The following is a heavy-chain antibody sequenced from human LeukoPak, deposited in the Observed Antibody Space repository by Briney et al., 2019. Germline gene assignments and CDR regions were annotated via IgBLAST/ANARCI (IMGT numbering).Heavy chain of an antibody. D-gene: IGHD6-19*01. CDR1: GYTFTSYA. V-gene: IGHV7-4-1*02. CDR2: INTNTGNP. Sequence: GASVKVSCKASGYTFTSYAMNWVRQAPGQGLEWMGWINTNTGNPTYAQGFTGRFVFSLDTSVSTAYLQISSLKAEDTAVYYCARVGYSSGWYPTNNHDYWGQGTLVTVSS. CDR3: ARVGYSSGWYPTNNHDY. J-gene: IGHJ4*02.